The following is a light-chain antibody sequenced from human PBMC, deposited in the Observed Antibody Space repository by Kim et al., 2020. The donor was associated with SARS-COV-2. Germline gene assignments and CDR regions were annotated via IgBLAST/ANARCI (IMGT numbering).Light chain of an antibody. V-gene: IGKV3-15*01. Sequence: SVSPGERATLPCRASQSVSSNLAWYQQKPGQAPRLLIYGASTRATGIPARFSGSGSGTEFTLTISSLQSEDFAVYYCQQYNNWLYSFGQGTKLEIK. CDR3: QQYNNWLYS. CDR1: QSVSSN. J-gene: IGKJ2*03. CDR2: GAS.